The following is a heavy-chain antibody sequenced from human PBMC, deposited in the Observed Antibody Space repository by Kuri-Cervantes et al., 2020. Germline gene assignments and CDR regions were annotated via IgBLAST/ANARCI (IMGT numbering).Heavy chain of an antibody. D-gene: IGHD4-11*01. CDR2: ISSSGSTI. CDR1: GFTFSSYA. V-gene: IGHV3-48*03. J-gene: IGHJ4*02. CDR3: ARISGVGNYVLNDY. Sequence: GGSLRLSCAASGFTFSSYAMSWVRQAPGKGLEWVSYISSSGSTIYYADSVKGRFTISRDNAKNSLYLQMNSLRAEDTAVYYCARISGVGNYVLNDYWGQGTLVTVSS.